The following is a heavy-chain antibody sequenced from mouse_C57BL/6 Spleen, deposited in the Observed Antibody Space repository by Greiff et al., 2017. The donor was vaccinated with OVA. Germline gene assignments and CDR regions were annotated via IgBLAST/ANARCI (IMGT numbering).Heavy chain of an antibody. CDR1: GYSITSGYY. Sequence: EVQLQESGPGLVKPSQSLSLTCSVTGYSITSGYYWNWIRQFPGNKLEWMGYISYDGSNNYNPSLKNRISITRDTSKNQFFLKLNSVTTEDTATYYCARWHEGYAMDYWGQGTSVTVSS. V-gene: IGHV3-6*01. CDR3: ARWHEGYAMDY. CDR2: ISYDGSN. J-gene: IGHJ4*01.